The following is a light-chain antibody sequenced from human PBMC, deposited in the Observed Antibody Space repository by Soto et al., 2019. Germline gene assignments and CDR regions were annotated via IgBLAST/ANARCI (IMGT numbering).Light chain of an antibody. CDR2: RAS. CDR3: QQYSTYLFT. CDR1: QSIDTW. Sequence: DIQMTQSPSTLSASVGDRVIITCRASQSIDTWLAWYQQKPGKAPKLLIYRASDLQSGVPSRFSGSGSGTEFALTINSLQPDDFATYYCQQYSTYLFTFGPGTKVDIK. V-gene: IGKV1-5*03. J-gene: IGKJ3*01.